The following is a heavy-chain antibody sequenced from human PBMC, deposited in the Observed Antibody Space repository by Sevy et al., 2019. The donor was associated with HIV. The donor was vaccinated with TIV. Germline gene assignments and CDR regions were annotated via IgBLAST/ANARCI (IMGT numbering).Heavy chain of an antibody. J-gene: IGHJ4*02. CDR3: ATHAGIAAAGRVFDY. CDR2: IRNKADSYTT. Sequence: GGSLRLSCAASGFTFSDHYMEWVRQAPGKGLEWVGRIRNKADSYTTEYAASVKGRFTISRDDSKKSLYLLMNRLKTEDTAVHYCATHAGIAAAGRVFDYWGQGTLVTVSS. D-gene: IGHD6-13*01. V-gene: IGHV3-72*01. CDR1: GFTFSDHY.